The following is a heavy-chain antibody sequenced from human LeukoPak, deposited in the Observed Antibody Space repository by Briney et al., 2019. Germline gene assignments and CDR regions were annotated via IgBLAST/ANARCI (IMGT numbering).Heavy chain of an antibody. CDR2: INPSDGST. V-gene: IGHV1-46*01. CDR1: GYTFTSYY. D-gene: IGHD6-13*01. CDR3: ARAGYSSSWYEGYWFDP. J-gene: IGHJ5*02. Sequence: ASVKVSCKASGYTFTSYYMHWVRQAPGQGLEWMGIINPSDGSTSYAQKFQGRVTMTRDMSTSTVYMELSSLRSDDTAVYYCARAGYSSSWYEGYWFDPWGQGTLVTVSS.